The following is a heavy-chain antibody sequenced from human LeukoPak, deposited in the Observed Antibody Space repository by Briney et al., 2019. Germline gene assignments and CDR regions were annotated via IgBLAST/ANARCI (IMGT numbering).Heavy chain of an antibody. Sequence: ASVKVSCKASGGTFSSYAISWVRQAPGQGLEWMGRIIPILGIANYAQKFQGRVTITADKSTSTAYMELSSLRSEDTAVYYGARAARGIAAAGRGLDYWGQGTLVTVSS. V-gene: IGHV1-69*04. D-gene: IGHD6-13*01. CDR2: IIPILGIA. CDR1: GGTFSSYA. J-gene: IGHJ4*02. CDR3: ARAARGIAAAGRGLDY.